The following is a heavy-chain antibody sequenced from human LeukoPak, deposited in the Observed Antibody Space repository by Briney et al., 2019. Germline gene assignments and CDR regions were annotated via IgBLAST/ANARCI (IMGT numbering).Heavy chain of an antibody. V-gene: IGHV4-34*01. CDR2: INHSRST. Sequence: PSETLSLTCAVYGGSFSGYYWSWIRQPPGRGLEWIGEINHSRSTNYNPSLKSRVTISVDTSKNQFSLKLSSVTAADTAVYYCARPRGTYYYYGMDVWGQGTTVTVSS. CDR1: GGSFSGYY. CDR3: ARPRGTYYYYGMDV. J-gene: IGHJ6*02.